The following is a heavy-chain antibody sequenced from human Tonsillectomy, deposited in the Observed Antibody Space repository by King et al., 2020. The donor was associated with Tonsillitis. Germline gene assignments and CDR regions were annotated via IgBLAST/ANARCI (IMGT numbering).Heavy chain of an antibody. V-gene: IGHV3-23*04. CDR2: ISGSGSST. CDR1: GFTFSSYA. Sequence: VQLVESGGGLVQPGGSLRLSCAASGFTFSSYAISWVRQAPGKGLEWVSAISGSGSSTYYADSVKGRFTISRDNFKNTLYLQMNSLRAEDTAVYYCANLESRGYSYGFPWGQGTLVTVSS. J-gene: IGHJ5*02. CDR3: ANLESRGYSYGFP. D-gene: IGHD5-18*01.